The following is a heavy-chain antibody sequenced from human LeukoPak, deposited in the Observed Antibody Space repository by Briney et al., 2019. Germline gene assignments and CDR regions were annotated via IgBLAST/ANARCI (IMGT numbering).Heavy chain of an antibody. D-gene: IGHD6-13*01. Sequence: ASVKVSCKASGYTFTCYYMHWVRQAPGQGLEWMGWINPNSGGTNYAQKFQGRVTMTRDTSISTAYMELSRLRSDDTAVYYCARVTRRGYSSSWYYFDYWGQGTLVTVSS. CDR1: GYTFTCYY. J-gene: IGHJ4*02. CDR3: ARVTRRGYSSSWYYFDY. V-gene: IGHV1-2*02. CDR2: INPNSGGT.